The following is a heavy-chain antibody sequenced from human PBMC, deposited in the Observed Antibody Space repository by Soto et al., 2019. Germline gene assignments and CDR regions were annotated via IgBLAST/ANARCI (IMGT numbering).Heavy chain of an antibody. CDR3: ARAPKVSGSSQTRPDF. CDR1: GYLISSGYY. J-gene: IGHJ4*02. V-gene: IGHV4-38-2*02. CDR2: IDYSGRT. D-gene: IGHD6-6*01. Sequence: SETLSLTCSVSGYLISSGYYWGWVRQTPGKGLEWLGSIDYSGRTYKNPSLKSRVSASVDLSKNQFSLNLRSVSAADTAVYYCARAPKVSGSSQTRPDFWGQGTLVTVSS.